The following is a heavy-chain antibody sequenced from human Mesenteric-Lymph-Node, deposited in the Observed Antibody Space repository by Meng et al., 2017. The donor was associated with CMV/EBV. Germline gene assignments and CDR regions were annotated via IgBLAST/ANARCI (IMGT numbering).Heavy chain of an antibody. D-gene: IGHD4-23*01. CDR1: GYTFTAYC. CDR2: IHPNSGTT. CDR3: ARGDTVVTPDY. Sequence: ASVKVSCKASGYTFTAYCIHWMRQAPGQGLEWVGWIHPNSGTTNYAKNFQGRVTMTRGTSITTGYMELSSLRSDDTAVYYCARGDTVVTPDYWGQGSLVTVSS. V-gene: IGHV1-2*02. J-gene: IGHJ4*02.